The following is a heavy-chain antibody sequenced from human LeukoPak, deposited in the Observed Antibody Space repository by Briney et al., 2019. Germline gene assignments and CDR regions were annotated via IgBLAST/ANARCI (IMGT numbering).Heavy chain of an antibody. J-gene: IGHJ4*02. CDR3: ATPGSVLIFAGFDY. D-gene: IGHD2-8*01. Sequence: SETLSLTCTVSGGSISSSSYYWGWIRHPPGKGLEWIGSIYYSGSTYYNPSLKSRVTISVDTSKNQFSLKLSSVTAADTAVYYCATPGSVLIFAGFDYWGQGTLVTVSS. V-gene: IGHV4-39*01. CDR1: GGSISSSSYY. CDR2: IYYSGST.